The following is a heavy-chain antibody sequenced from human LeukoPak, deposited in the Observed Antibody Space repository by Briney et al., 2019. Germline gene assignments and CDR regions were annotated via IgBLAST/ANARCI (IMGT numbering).Heavy chain of an antibody. CDR3: ARDVSPAAADYYFDY. Sequence: GGSLRLSCEASGFSFSDAWMSWVRQIQGKGLEWVGRSESKTDGGTTDYAAPVKGRFTISRDDSTNTLYLQMNSLRAEDTAVYYCARDVSPAAADYYFDYWGQGTLVTVSS. D-gene: IGHD6-13*01. V-gene: IGHV3-15*04. J-gene: IGHJ4*02. CDR1: GFSFSDAW. CDR2: SESKTDGGTT.